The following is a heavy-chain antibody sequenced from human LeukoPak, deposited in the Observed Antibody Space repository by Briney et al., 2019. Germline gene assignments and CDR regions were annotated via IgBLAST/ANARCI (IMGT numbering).Heavy chain of an antibody. Sequence: ASVKVSCKPSGYTFTGYYMHWVRQAPGQGLEWMGWISAYNGNTNYAQKLQGRVTMTTDTSTSTAYMELRSLRSDDTAVYYCARGGYYFDSSGYYFLDYWGQGTLVTVSS. CDR1: GYTFTGYY. D-gene: IGHD3-22*01. V-gene: IGHV1-18*01. CDR2: ISAYNGNT. CDR3: ARGGYYFDSSGYYFLDY. J-gene: IGHJ4*02.